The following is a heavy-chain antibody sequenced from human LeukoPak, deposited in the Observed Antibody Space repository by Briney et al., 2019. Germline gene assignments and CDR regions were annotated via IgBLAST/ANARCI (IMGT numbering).Heavy chain of an antibody. J-gene: IGHJ4*02. Sequence: PGGSLRLSCAASGFTFSSHAMSWVRQAPGKGLEWVSIITSGGSTYYADSVKGRFTISRDNSKNTLYLQMNSLSAEDTAVYYCAKDKKWDYYFDYWGQGTLVTVSS. D-gene: IGHD1-26*01. CDR2: ITSGGST. V-gene: IGHV3-23*01. CDR1: GFTFSSHA. CDR3: AKDKKWDYYFDY.